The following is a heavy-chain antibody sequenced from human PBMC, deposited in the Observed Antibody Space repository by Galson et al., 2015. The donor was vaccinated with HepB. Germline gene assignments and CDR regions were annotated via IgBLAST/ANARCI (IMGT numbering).Heavy chain of an antibody. Sequence: SLSLSCAASGFTFSSYWMSWVRQAPGKGLEWVANIKQDGSEKYYVDSVKGRFTISRDNAKNSLYLQMNSLRAEDTAVYYCARDLGDDDSSGYYSELFDYWGQGTLVTVSS. V-gene: IGHV3-7*03. CDR1: GFTFSSYW. CDR2: IKQDGSEK. J-gene: IGHJ4*02. D-gene: IGHD3-22*01. CDR3: ARDLGDDDSSGYYSELFDY.